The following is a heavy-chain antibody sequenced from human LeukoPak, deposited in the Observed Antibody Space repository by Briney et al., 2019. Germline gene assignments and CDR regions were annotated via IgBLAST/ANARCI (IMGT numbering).Heavy chain of an antibody. CDR3: ARKVGGSGELWY. CDR2: IYYSGST. CDR1: GGSISSGGYY. J-gene: IGHJ4*02. V-gene: IGHV4-31*03. Sequence: SETLSLTCNVSGGSISSGGYYWSWIRQHPGKGLEWIGYIYYSGSTYYNPSLKSRVTISVDTSKNQFSLKLSSVTAADTAVYYCARKVGGSGELWYWGQGTLVTVSS. D-gene: IGHD3-10*01.